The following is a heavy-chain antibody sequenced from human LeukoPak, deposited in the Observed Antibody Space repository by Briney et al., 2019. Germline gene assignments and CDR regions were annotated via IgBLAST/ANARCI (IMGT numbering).Heavy chain of an antibody. V-gene: IGHV4-39*07. CDR3: ASLSGDTADNDDY. Sequence: PSETLSLTCTVSGGSISTSNYYWGWIRQPPGKGLEWIGNIFYSGSTYYSPSLKSRVTISLDTSRNQFSLKLTSVTAADTAVYYCASLSGDTADNDDYWGQGTLVTVSS. D-gene: IGHD5-18*01. CDR2: IFYSGST. J-gene: IGHJ4*02. CDR1: GGSISTSNYY.